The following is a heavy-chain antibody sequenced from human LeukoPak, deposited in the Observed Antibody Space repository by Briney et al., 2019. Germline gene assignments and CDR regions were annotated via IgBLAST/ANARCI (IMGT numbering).Heavy chain of an antibody. Sequence: ASVKVSCKASGYTFTNYGISWVRQAPGQGLEWMGWISVYNGNTNYAENLQGRVTVTTDTSANTAYMELRSLRSDDTAVYYCARDLRSGSFPPPFDYWGQGTLVTVSS. J-gene: IGHJ4*02. CDR2: ISVYNGNT. V-gene: IGHV1-18*04. D-gene: IGHD5-12*01. CDR1: GYTFTNYG. CDR3: ARDLRSGSFPPPFDY.